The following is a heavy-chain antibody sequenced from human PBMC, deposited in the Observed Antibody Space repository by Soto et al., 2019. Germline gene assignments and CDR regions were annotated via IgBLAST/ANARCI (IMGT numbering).Heavy chain of an antibody. Sequence: PSETLSLTCAVSGGSISSGSYSWSWIRQPPGKGLEWIGYVYHSGSTYYNPSLKSRVTISVDRSKNQFSLKLSSVTAADTAVYYCARLYTYYYDSSGLSAPYYGMDVWGQGTTVTVSS. CDR1: GGSISSGSYS. D-gene: IGHD3-22*01. J-gene: IGHJ6*02. CDR2: VYHSGST. CDR3: ARLYTYYYDSSGLSAPYYGMDV. V-gene: IGHV4-30-2*01.